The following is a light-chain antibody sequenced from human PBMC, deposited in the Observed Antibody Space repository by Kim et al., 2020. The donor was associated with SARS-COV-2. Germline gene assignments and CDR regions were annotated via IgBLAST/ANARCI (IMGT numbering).Light chain of an antibody. J-gene: IGLJ3*02. CDR2: GST. V-gene: IGLV1-47*01. CDR3: ATWDDSLSGWV. Sequence: ELTQPPSASGTPGQRVTIFCSGSSSNIRRNHLYWYQQLPGTAPNLLIYGSTQRPSGVPDRFSGSKSGNSGSLAISGLRSEDEADYYCATWDDSLSGWVFGGGTKLTAL. CDR1: SSNIRRNH.